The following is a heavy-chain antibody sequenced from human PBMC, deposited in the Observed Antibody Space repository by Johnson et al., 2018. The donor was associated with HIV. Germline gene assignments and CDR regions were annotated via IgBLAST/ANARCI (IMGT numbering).Heavy chain of an antibody. D-gene: IGHD5-18*01. CDR2: IKQDGSEK. J-gene: IGHJ3*01. V-gene: IGHV3-7*01. CDR1: GFTFSAYW. CDR3: ARDGGYSYFAFDL. Sequence: VQLVESGGGLVKPGGSLRLSCAASGFTFSAYWMSWVRQAPGKGLEWVANIKQDGSEKYYADSVKGRFTISRDNAKNSLYLQMNTVRAEDTAVYYCARDGGYSYFAFDLWGQGTVVTVSS.